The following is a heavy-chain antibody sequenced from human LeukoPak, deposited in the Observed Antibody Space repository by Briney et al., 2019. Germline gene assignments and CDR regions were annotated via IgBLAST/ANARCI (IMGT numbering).Heavy chain of an antibody. CDR1: GYTLTSYY. J-gene: IGHJ4*02. CDR3: ARGSTMIVVASPFYYFDY. D-gene: IGHD3-22*01. V-gene: IGHV1-46*01. Sequence: ASVKVSCKASGYTLTSYYMHWVRQAPGQGLEWMGIINPSGGSTSYAQKFQGRVTMTRDTSTSTVYMELSSLRSEDTAVYYCARGSTMIVVASPFYYFDYWGQGTLVTVSS. CDR2: INPSGGST.